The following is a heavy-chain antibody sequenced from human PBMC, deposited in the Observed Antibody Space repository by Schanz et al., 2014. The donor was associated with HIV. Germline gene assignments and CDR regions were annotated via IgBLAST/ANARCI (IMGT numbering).Heavy chain of an antibody. J-gene: IGHJ4*02. CDR3: ARDSGPGIY. Sequence: EIQLVESGGGLVQPGRSLRLSCAASGFTFDDYAMYWVRQAPGKGLEWVSGISWSSGNIGYADSVKGRFTISRDNAKNSLYLQMSSLRAYDTAVYYCARDSGPGIYWGQGTLVTVSS. V-gene: IGHV3-9*01. CDR1: GFTFDDYA. CDR2: ISWSSGNI. D-gene: IGHD3-10*01.